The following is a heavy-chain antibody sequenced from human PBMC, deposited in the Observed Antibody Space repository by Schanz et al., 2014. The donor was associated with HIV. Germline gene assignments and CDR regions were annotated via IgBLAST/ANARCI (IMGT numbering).Heavy chain of an antibody. V-gene: IGHV3-23*01. J-gene: IGHJ4*02. Sequence: EVQLLDSGGGLVQPGGSLRLSCVASGFTFNNYAMTWVRQAPGKGLEWVSTVIGSGVRTIYADSVKGRFTISRDNSKNTLYLQMNSLRAEDTAIYHCGTYNYGSGHDYWGQGTLVTVSS. D-gene: IGHD3-10*01. CDR1: GFTFNNYA. CDR3: GTYNYGSGHDY. CDR2: VIGSGVRT.